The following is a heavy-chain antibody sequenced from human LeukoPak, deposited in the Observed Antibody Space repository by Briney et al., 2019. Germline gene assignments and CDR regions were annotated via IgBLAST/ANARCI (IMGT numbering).Heavy chain of an antibody. Sequence: PGRSLRLSCAASGFTFSSYGMHWVRQAPGKGLEWVAVISYDGSNKYYADSVKGRFTISRDNSKNTLYLQMNSLRAEDTAVYYCAKGHTNGIFDYWGRGTLVTVSS. J-gene: IGHJ4*02. V-gene: IGHV3-30*18. CDR3: AKGHTNGIFDY. CDR2: ISYDGSNK. D-gene: IGHD1-26*01. CDR1: GFTFSSYG.